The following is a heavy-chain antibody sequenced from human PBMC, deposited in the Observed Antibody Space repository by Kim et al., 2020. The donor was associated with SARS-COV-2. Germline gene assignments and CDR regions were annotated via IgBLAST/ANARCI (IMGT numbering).Heavy chain of an antibody. J-gene: IGHJ6*02. Sequence: GGSLILSCAASGFTFSDYYMSWIRQAPGKGLEWVSYISSSSSYTNYADSVKGRFTISRDNAKNSLYLQMNSLRAEDTAVYYCARGGSPGPVGPHIVVVPAAILKDYYYGMDVWGQGTTVTVPS. D-gene: IGHD2-2*02. CDR3: ARGGSPGPVGPHIVVVPAAILKDYYYGMDV. CDR1: GFTFSDYY. V-gene: IGHV3-11*06. CDR2: ISSSSSYT.